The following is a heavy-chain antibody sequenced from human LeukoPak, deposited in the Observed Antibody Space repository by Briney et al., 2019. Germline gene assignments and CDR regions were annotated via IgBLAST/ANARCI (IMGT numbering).Heavy chain of an antibody. Sequence: GSSVKVSCKASGGTVRRYAVNWVRQAPGQGLEWMGGIVPMSGITVYAQKFQGRVTVSTDESTNTDYIEVSSLTSEDTAVYYCTTYGGNTAEYFQYWGQGTLVTVSS. V-gene: IGHV1-69*05. CDR2: IVPMSGIT. CDR1: GGTVRRYA. CDR3: TTYGGNTAEYFQY. J-gene: IGHJ1*01. D-gene: IGHD4/OR15-4a*01.